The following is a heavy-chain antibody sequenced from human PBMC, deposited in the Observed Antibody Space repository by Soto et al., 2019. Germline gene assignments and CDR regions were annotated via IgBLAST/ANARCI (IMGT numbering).Heavy chain of an antibody. J-gene: IGHJ5*02. CDR1: GFTFSDYD. D-gene: IGHD3-10*01. CDR3: ARDYYGSGSYGWFDP. V-gene: IGHV3-11*05. Sequence: QVQLVESGGGLVKPGGSLRLSCAASGFTFSDYDMSWIRQAPGKGLEWVSYISSSSDYTKYADSVKGRFTISRDNAKNSLYLQMNSLRAEDTAVYYCARDYYGSGSYGWFDPWGQGTLVTVSS. CDR2: ISSSSDYT.